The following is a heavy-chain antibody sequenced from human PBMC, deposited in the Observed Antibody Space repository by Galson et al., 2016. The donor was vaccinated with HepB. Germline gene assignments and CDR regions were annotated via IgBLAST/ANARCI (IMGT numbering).Heavy chain of an antibody. CDR2: IYYSGST. D-gene: IGHD2-15*01. Sequence: TLSLTCTVSGGSISSGDYYWTWIRQPPGKGLEWIGYIYYSGSTEYNESLKSRISMSVDTSKNPFSLKLTSVTAADTAVYYCARELLLGYWFDPWGPGTLVTVSS. CDR1: GGSISSGDYY. V-gene: IGHV4-30-4*08. J-gene: IGHJ5*02. CDR3: ARELLLGYWFDP.